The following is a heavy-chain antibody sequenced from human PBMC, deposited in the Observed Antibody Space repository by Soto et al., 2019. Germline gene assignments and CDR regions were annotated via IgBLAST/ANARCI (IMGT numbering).Heavy chain of an antibody. CDR2: FHYSEYT. CDR1: GGSISSGPYS. Sequence: QVQLQESGPGLVKRSETLSLTCTVSGGSISSGPYSWGWIRQPPGEGLEWIGTFHYSEYTYYNPSLESRVTISVDTSKNQFSLKVTSVTVADTAMYYCARLGGFCSSTSCYGFYGMDVWGQGTTVIVSS. D-gene: IGHD2-2*01. J-gene: IGHJ6*02. V-gene: IGHV4-39*01. CDR3: ARLGGFCSSTSCYGFYGMDV.